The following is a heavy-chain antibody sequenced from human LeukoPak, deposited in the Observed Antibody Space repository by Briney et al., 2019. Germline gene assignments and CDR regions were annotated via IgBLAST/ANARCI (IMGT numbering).Heavy chain of an antibody. V-gene: IGHV1-2*02. Sequence: ASVKVSCKASGHTFRGYFLHWVRQALGQGLEWMGWINPNSGGTNYAQKFQGRVTMTRDTSISTAYMELSRLRSDDTAVYYCARAFDTMIVGVDAFDIWGQGTMVTVSS. CDR2: INPNSGGT. CDR1: GHTFRGYF. D-gene: IGHD3-22*01. J-gene: IGHJ3*02. CDR3: ARAFDTMIVGVDAFDI.